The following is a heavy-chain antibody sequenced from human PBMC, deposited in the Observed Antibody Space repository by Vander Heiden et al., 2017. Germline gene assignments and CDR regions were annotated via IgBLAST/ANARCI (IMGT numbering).Heavy chain of an antibody. CDR2: ISYDGSNK. Sequence: QVQLVESGGGVVQPGRSLRLSCAASGFTFSSYAMHWVRQAPGKGLEWVAVISYDGSNKYYADSVKGRFTISRDNSKNTLYLQMNSLRAEDTAVYYCARDRSGYYYVLDYWGQGTLVTVSS. CDR3: ARDRSGYYYVLDY. D-gene: IGHD3-22*01. J-gene: IGHJ4*02. CDR1: GFTFSSYA. V-gene: IGHV3-30-3*01.